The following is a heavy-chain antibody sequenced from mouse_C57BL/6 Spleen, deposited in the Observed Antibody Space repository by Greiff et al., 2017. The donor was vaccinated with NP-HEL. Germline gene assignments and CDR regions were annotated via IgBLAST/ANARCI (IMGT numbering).Heavy chain of an antibody. CDR3: APIYYGNYVGWYFDV. D-gene: IGHD2-1*01. CDR2: INPSTGGT. V-gene: IGHV1-42*01. J-gene: IGHJ1*03. Sequence: EVHLVESGPELVKPGASVKISCKASGYSFTGYYMNWVKQSPEKSLEWIGEINPSTGGTTYNQKFKAKATLTVDKSSSTAYMQLKSLTSEDSAVYYCAPIYYGNYVGWYFDVWGTGTTVTVSS. CDR1: GYSFTGYY.